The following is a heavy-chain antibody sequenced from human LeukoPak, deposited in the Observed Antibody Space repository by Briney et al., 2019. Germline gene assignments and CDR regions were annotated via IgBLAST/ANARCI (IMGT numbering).Heavy chain of an antibody. V-gene: IGHV6-1*01. J-gene: IGHJ4*02. D-gene: IGHD1-26*01. CDR3: ARSGVLSNGLFDY. Sequence: SQTLSLTCAISGDSVSSNSAAWNWTTQSPSIGLEWQGRTYYRSKWYNDYAVSVKSRITINPDTSKNQFSLQLNSVTPEDTAVYYCARSGVLSNGLFDYWGQGTLVTVSS. CDR1: GDSVSSNSAA. CDR2: TYYRSKWYN.